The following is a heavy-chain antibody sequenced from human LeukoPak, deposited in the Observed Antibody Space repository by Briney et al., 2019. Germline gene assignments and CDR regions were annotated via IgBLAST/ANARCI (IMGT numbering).Heavy chain of an antibody. CDR1: GFTFSSYG. CDR3: AKPKWTVTTPFDY. D-gene: IGHD4-17*01. Sequence: GGSLRLSCAASGFTFSSYGMHWVRQAPGKGLEWVAVIWYDGSNKYYADSVKGRFTISRDNSKSTLYLQMNSLRAEDTAVYYCAKPKWTVTTPFDYWGQGTLVTVPS. V-gene: IGHV3-33*06. J-gene: IGHJ4*02. CDR2: IWYDGSNK.